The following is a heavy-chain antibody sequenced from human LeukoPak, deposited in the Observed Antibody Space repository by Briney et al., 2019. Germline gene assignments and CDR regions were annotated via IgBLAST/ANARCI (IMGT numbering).Heavy chain of an antibody. D-gene: IGHD6-13*01. CDR3: AKDRVTAAGYYFEY. J-gene: IGHJ4*02. V-gene: IGHV3-30*02. Sequence: GGSLRLSCAASGFTFSNYGMHWVRQAPGKGLEWVALISFDGSQKYCADSVKGRFTISRDNSKNTLYLQMNSLRAEDTAVYYCAKDRVTAAGYYFEYWGQGTLVTVSS. CDR1: GFTFSNYG. CDR2: ISFDGSQK.